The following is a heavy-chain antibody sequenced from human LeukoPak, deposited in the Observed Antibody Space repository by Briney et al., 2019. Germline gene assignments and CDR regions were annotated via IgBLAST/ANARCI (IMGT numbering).Heavy chain of an antibody. V-gene: IGHV4-34*01. CDR1: GESFSGYY. CDR3: ARDVAHFDWLLSYYYYYMDV. J-gene: IGHJ6*03. Sequence: SETLSLTCAVYGESFSGYYWSWIRQPPGKGLEWIGEINHSGGTNYNPSLESRVTLSVDTSKNQFSLKLRSVTAADTAVYYCARDVAHFDWLLSYYYYYMDVWGKGTTVTVSS. D-gene: IGHD3-9*01. CDR2: INHSGGT.